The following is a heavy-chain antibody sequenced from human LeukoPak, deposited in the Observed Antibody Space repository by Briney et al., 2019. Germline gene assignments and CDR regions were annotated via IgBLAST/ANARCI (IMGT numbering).Heavy chain of an antibody. CDR2: INPNSGGT. CDR1: GYTFTGYY. D-gene: IGHD2-2*01. CDR3: ARGYCSSTSCYDYFDY. J-gene: IGHJ4*02. V-gene: IGHV1-2*02. Sequence: ASVKVSCTASGYTFTGYYMHWGRQAPGQGLECMGWINPNSGGTNYAQKFQGRVTMTRDTSISTAYMELRGLRSDDTAVYYWARGYCSSTSCYDYFDYWGQGTPVTVSS.